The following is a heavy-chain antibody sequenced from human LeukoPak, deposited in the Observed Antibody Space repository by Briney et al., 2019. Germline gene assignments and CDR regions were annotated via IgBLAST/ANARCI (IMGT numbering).Heavy chain of an antibody. V-gene: IGHV3-30*03. Sequence: GGSLRLSCTPSGFTFRNYGIHWLRQAPGKGLEWVAAISYDGTKKFYSDSGEGRFPISRDNSMNTLYLQINSLRAEDTALYFCARDADTTTRNWYFDLWGRGTLLTVSS. CDR1: GFTFRNYG. CDR3: ARDADTTTRNWYFDL. D-gene: IGHD3-16*01. J-gene: IGHJ2*01. CDR2: ISYDGTKK.